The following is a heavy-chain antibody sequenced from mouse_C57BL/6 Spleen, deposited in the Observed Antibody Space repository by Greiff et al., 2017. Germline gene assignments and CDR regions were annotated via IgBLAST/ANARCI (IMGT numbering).Heavy chain of an antibody. CDR1: GYAFSSYW. J-gene: IGHJ3*01. CDR2: IYPGDGDT. CDR3: ARENYRNWFAY. D-gene: IGHD2-12*01. V-gene: IGHV1-80*01. Sequence: QVQLQQSGAELVKPGASVKISCKASGYAFSSYWLNWVKQRPGKGLEWIGQIYPGDGDTNYNGKFKGKATLTADKSSSTAYMQLSSLTSEDSAVYFCARENYRNWFAYWGQGTLVTVSA.